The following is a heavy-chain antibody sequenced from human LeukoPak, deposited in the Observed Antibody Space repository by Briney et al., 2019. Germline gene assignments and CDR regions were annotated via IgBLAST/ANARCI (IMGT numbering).Heavy chain of an antibody. CDR3: ARGMSYYDFWSGPWFDP. J-gene: IGHJ5*02. CDR1: GGTFSSYA. D-gene: IGHD3-3*01. V-gene: IGHV1-69*05. Sequence: ASVKVSCKASGGTFSSYAISWVRQAPGQGLEWMGGIIPVFGTANYAQKFQGRVTITTDESTSTAYMELSSLRSEDTAVYYCARGMSYYDFWSGPWFDPWGQGTLVTVSS. CDR2: IIPVFGTA.